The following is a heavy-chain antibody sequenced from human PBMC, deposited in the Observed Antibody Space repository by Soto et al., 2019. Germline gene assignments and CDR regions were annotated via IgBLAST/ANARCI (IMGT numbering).Heavy chain of an antibody. J-gene: IGHJ4*01. CDR1: GFTFSNAW. V-gene: IGHV3-15*07. Sequence: KPGGSLRLSCAASGFTFSNAWMNWVRQAPGKGLEWVGRIKSKTDGGTTDYAEPVKGRFAISRDDSNNMVYLQMNSLKIEDTAVYYCTTDSYSTIIIVRFDYWGHGTLVTVSS. CDR2: IKSKTDGGTT. D-gene: IGHD3-22*01. CDR3: TTDSYSTIIIVRFDY.